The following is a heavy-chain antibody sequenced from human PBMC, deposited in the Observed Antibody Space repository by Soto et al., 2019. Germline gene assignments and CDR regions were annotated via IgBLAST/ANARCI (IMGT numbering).Heavy chain of an antibody. D-gene: IGHD2-2*01. V-gene: IGHV3-33*01. J-gene: IGHJ4*02. Sequence: PGGSLRLSCAASGFTFSSYGMHWVRQAPGKGLEWVAVIWYDGSNKYYADSVKGRFTISRDNSKNTLYLQMNSLRAEDTAVYYCARDLRSAMCSTSCYGFDYWGQGTLVTVS. CDR2: IWYDGSNK. CDR1: GFTFSSYG. CDR3: ARDLRSAMCSTSCYGFDY.